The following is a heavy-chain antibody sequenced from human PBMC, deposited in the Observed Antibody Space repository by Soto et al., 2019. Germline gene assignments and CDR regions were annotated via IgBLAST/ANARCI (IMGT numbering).Heavy chain of an antibody. J-gene: IGHJ6*02. CDR3: ARDSSYHSYGMYV. CDR2: IYYSAST. D-gene: IGHD6-6*01. Sequence: SETLSLTSNVSGGSIGGGGYCWSWIRQHPGQGLEWIGYIYYSASTYYNQYLKSRVTISVDTSKNQFSLKLSSVTAADTAVYYCARDSSYHSYGMYVWGQGTTVTV. CDR1: GGSIGGGGYC. V-gene: IGHV4-31*03.